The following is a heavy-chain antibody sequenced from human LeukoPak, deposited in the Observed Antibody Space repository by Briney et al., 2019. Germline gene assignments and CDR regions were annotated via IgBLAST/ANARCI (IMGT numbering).Heavy chain of an antibody. CDR3: GHIFNSPPYS. J-gene: IGHJ4*02. V-gene: IGHV2-5*01. CDR1: GFSLSTSGVG. D-gene: IGHD2/OR15-2a*01. Sequence: SGPTLVNPTQTLTLTCTFSGFSLSTSGVGVGWIRQPPGKALEWLALIYWNDDKRYSPSLKSRLTITHDASKNQVVLTMTNMDPADTGTYYCGHIFNSPPYSWGQGTLVTVSS. CDR2: IYWNDDK.